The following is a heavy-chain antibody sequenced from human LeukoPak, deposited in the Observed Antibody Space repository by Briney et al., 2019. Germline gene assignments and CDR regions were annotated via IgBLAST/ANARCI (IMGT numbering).Heavy chain of an antibody. J-gene: IGHJ2*01. D-gene: IGHD6-19*01. CDR3: ARDSGHSSGEPHFDL. CDR1: GGSISSSSYY. Sequence: SETLSLTCTVSGGSISSSSYYWGWIRQPPGKGLEWIGSIYYSGSTYYNPSLKSRVTISVDTSKNQFSLKLSSVTAADTAVYYCARDSGHSSGEPHFDLWGRGTLVTVSS. V-gene: IGHV4-39*07. CDR2: IYYSGST.